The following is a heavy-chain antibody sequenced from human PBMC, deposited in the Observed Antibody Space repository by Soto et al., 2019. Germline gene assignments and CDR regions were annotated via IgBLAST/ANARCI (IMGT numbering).Heavy chain of an antibody. D-gene: IGHD6-13*01. CDR1: GFTFSSYW. CDR3: ARDGTGSSWVIYYYYYGMDV. CDR2: IKQDGSEK. J-gene: IGHJ6*02. Sequence: GGSLRLSCAASGFTFSSYWMSWVRQAPGKGLEWVANIKQDGSEKYYVDSVKGRFTISRDNAKNSLYRQMNSLRAEDTAVYYCARDGTGSSWVIYYYYYGMDVWGQGTTVTVSS. V-gene: IGHV3-7*04.